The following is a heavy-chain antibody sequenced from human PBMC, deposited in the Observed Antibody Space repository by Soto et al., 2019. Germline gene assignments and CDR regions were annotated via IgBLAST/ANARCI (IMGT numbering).Heavy chain of an antibody. V-gene: IGHV3-23*01. CDR1: GFTFSRYA. J-gene: IGHJ3*02. CDR3: AKTANGWFSAFDI. D-gene: IGHD6-19*01. Sequence: EVQLLESGGGLVQPGGSLRLSCAASGFTFSRYAMSWVRQAPGKGLEWVSAISGSGGTTYYADSVKGRFTFSRDNSKNTLYVQMNSLRAEDTAVYYCAKTANGWFSAFDIWGQGTMVTVSS. CDR2: ISGSGGTT.